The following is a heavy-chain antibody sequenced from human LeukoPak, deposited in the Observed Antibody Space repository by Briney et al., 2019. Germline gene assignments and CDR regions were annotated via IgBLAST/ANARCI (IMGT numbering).Heavy chain of an antibody. D-gene: IGHD6-13*01. V-gene: IGHV3-23*01. Sequence: GGSLRLSCAASGFTFSNYAMSWVRQAPGKGLEWVSAISGSGGSTYYADSVKGRFTISRDNSKNTLYLQMNSLRAEDTAVYYCAKGGYSSSWSLFISLWGQGTLVTVSS. CDR2: ISGSGGST. J-gene: IGHJ4*02. CDR1: GFTFSNYA. CDR3: AKGGYSSSWSLFISL.